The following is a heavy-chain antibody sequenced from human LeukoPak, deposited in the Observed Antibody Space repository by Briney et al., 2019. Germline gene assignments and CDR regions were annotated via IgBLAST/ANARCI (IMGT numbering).Heavy chain of an antibody. V-gene: IGHV3-23*01. Sequence: PGGSLSLSCAVSGITLSNYGMSWVRQAPGKGLEWVAGLSGSGGGTNYADSVQGRFTISRDNPKNTLYLQMNSLRAEDTAVYFCAKRGVVIRVFLVGFHKEAYYFDSWGQGALVTVSS. D-gene: IGHD3-10*01. CDR1: GITLSNYG. CDR3: AKRGVVIRVFLVGFHKEAYYFDS. J-gene: IGHJ4*02. CDR2: LSGSGGGT.